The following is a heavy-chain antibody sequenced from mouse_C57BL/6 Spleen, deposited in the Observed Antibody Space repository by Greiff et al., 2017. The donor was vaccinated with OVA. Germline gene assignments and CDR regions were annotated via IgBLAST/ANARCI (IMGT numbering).Heavy chain of an antibody. CDR3: ARRADGYYPAWFAY. V-gene: IGHV1-42*01. J-gene: IGHJ3*01. CDR1: GYSFTGYY. D-gene: IGHD2-3*01. Sequence: EVKLVESGPELVKPGASVKISCKASGYSFTGYYMNWVKQSPEKSLEWIGEINPSTGGTTYNQKFKAKATLTVDKSSSTAYMQLKSLTYEDSAVYYCARRADGYYPAWFAYWGQGTLVTVSA. CDR2: INPSTGGT.